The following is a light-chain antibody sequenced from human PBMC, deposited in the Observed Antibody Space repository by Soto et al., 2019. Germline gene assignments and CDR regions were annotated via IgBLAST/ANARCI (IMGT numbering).Light chain of an antibody. CDR2: GSS. Sequence: EVVLTHSPGTLSLSPCERATLSFSASQSVSATYIAWYQQKSGQAPRLLLYGSSSRATGVADRFSGSGSGTDFTLTISRLQPEDFAVYYCQQYASTRWTFGQGTKVDIK. J-gene: IGKJ1*01. CDR1: QSVSATY. CDR3: QQYASTRWT. V-gene: IGKV3-20*01.